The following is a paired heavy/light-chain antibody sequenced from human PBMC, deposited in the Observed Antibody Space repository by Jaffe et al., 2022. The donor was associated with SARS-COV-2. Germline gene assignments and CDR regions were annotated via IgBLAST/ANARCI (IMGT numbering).Heavy chain of an antibody. CDR2: IKSKSDGGTI. Sequence: EGQLVESGGDLVKPGGSLRLSCAASGFNFRDAWMSWVRQVPGKGLEWVGRIKSKSDGGTIEDAAAVKGRFIIARDDSKNTLYLQMNTLKTEDTAVYYCSTGAKRRAMDVWGQGTAVTVSS. V-gene: IGHV3-15*01. CDR1: GFNFRDAW. J-gene: IGHJ6*02. CDR3: STGAKRRAMDV. D-gene: IGHD3-10*01.
Light chain of an antibody. V-gene: IGLV7-46*01. J-gene: IGLJ3*02. CDR1: TGAVTSGHY. Sequence: QAVVTQEPSLTVSPGGTVILTCGSSTGAVTSGHYPYWFQQMPGQAPRTLIYDTNNRHSWTPARFSGSLLGGRAALTLSGAQPEDESDYYCLLSYNGARVFGGGTKLTVL. CDR2: DTN. CDR3: LLSYNGARV.